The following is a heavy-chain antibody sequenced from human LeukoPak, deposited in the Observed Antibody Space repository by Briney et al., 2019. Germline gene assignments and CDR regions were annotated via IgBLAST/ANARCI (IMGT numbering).Heavy chain of an antibody. D-gene: IGHD6-6*01. Sequence: SETLSLTCTVSGGSISSGSYYWSWIRQPAGKGLEWIGRIYTSGSTNYNPSLKSRVTISVDTSKNQFSLKLSSVTAADTAVYYCAREGQLALVDYWGQGTLVTVSS. V-gene: IGHV4-61*02. CDR2: IYTSGST. J-gene: IGHJ4*02. CDR1: GGSISSGSYY. CDR3: AREGQLALVDY.